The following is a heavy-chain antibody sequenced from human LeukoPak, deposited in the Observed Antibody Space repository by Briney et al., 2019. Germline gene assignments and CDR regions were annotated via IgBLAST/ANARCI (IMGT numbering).Heavy chain of an antibody. CDR3: ARVSIPMVRGVIIQYYFDY. V-gene: IGHV3-74*01. J-gene: IGHJ4*02. Sequence: GGSLRLSCVASGFNFNTKWMHWIRQAPGKGLEWVSLMNGDGSRINYADSVKGRFTISRDNAKNSLYLQMNSLRAEDTAVYYCARVSIPMVRGVIIQYYFDYWGQGTLVTVSS. CDR1: GFNFNTKW. D-gene: IGHD3-10*01. CDR2: MNGDGSRI.